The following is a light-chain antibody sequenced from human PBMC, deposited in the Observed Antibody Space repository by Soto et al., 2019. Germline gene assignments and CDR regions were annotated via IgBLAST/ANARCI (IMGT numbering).Light chain of an antibody. Sequence: EIVMTQSPATLSVSPGERATLSCRASQSVSSNLAWYQQKPGQAPRLLIYGASTRATGIPARFSGSGSGTDFTRNTSRLQSEDFAGYYCQQYNNSPKLTFGGGTNGDI. J-gene: IGKJ4*01. CDR3: QQYNNSPKLT. CDR2: GAS. CDR1: QSVSSN. V-gene: IGKV3-15*01.